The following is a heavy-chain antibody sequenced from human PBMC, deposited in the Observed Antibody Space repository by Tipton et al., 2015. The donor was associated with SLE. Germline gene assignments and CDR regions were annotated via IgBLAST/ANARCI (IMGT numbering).Heavy chain of an antibody. D-gene: IGHD1-26*01. CDR1: GGSISSYY. CDR3: ARGGVGADDAFDI. J-gene: IGHJ3*02. CDR2: IYYSGST. V-gene: IGHV4-59*01. Sequence: TLSLTCTVSGGSISSYYWSWIRQPPGKGLEWIGYIYYSGSTNYNPSLKSRVTISVDTSKNQFSLKLSSVTAADTAVYYCARGGVGADDAFDIWGQGTMVTVSS.